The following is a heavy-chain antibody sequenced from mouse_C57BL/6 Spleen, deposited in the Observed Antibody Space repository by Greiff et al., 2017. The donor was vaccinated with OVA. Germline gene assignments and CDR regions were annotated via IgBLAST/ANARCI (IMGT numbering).Heavy chain of an antibody. CDR1: GYTFTSYW. CDR2: IHPNSGST. D-gene: IGHD1-1*01. CDR3: ARGIPYYYGSSSWYFDV. J-gene: IGHJ1*03. V-gene: IGHV1-64*01. Sequence: QVQLQQPGAELVKPGDSVKLSCKASGYTFTSYWMHWVKQRPGQGLEWIGMIHPNSGSTNYNEKFKSKATLTVDKSSSTAYMQLSSLTSEDSAVYYCARGIPYYYGSSSWYFDVWGTGTTVTVSS.